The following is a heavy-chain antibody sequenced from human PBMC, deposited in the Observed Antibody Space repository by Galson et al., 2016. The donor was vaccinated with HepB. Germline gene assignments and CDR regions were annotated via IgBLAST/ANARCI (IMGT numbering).Heavy chain of an antibody. V-gene: IGHV1-2*06. D-gene: IGHD2-21*01. CDR3: AIDSQTDCPPDY. CDR2: INPNTGDT. Sequence: SVKVSCKASGYLFTGYYMHWVRQAPGQGLEWMGRINPNTGDTVYAQSFQGRVTMTSDTSLSTSYMELITLRSDDTAIYYCAIDSQTDCPPDYWGQGTLVTVSS. CDR1: GYLFTGYY. J-gene: IGHJ4*02.